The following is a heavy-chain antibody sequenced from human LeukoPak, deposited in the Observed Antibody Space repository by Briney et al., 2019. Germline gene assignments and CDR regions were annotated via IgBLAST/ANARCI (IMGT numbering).Heavy chain of an antibody. CDR1: GFNFRKHW. Sequence: GSLRLSCAATGFNFRKHWMSWVRQSIGKGLECVAKIQEDGNEMHYVDSVKGRFTISRDNARNSLYLQMNNLRVEDTAIYYCARDYTGGWNDYWGQGTLVTVSS. D-gene: IGHD7-27*01. J-gene: IGHJ4*02. V-gene: IGHV3-7*01. CDR3: ARDYTGGWNDY. CDR2: IQEDGNEM.